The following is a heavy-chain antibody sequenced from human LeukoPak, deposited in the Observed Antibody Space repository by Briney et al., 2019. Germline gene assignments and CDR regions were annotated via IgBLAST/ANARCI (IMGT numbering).Heavy chain of an antibody. Sequence: MASETLSLTCTVSGGSISSSSYYWGWIRQPPGKGLEWIGSIYYSGSTYYNPSLKSRVTISVDTSKNQFSLKLSSMTAADTAVYYCVRDNQSSGWGPHYFKYWGQGTLVTVSS. CDR2: IYYSGST. J-gene: IGHJ4*02. V-gene: IGHV4-39*07. D-gene: IGHD6-19*01. CDR3: VRDNQSSGWGPHYFKY. CDR1: GGSISSSSYY.